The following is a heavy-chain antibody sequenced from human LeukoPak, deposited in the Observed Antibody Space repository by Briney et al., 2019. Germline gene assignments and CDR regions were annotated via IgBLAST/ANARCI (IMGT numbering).Heavy chain of an antibody. CDR1: GFTFGDYA. V-gene: IGHV3-49*04. CDR3: TRDRWVDYYYYYMDV. Sequence: GGSLRLSCTASGFTFGDYAMSWVRQAPGKGLEWVGFIRSKAYGGTTEYAASVKGRFTISRDDSKSIAYLQVNSLKTEDTAVYYCTRDRWVDYYYYYMDVWGKGTTVTVSS. CDR2: IRSKAYGGTT. D-gene: IGHD6-13*01. J-gene: IGHJ6*03.